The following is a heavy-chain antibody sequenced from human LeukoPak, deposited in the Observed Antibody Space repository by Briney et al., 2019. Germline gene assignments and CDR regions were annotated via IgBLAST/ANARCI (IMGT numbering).Heavy chain of an antibody. D-gene: IGHD3-3*01. Sequence: SETLSLTCAVYGGSFSGYYWSWIRQPPGKGLEWIGEINHSGSTNYNPSLKSRVTISVDTSKNQFSLKLSSVTAADTAVYYCARAHYDFWSGYFHGTNYYFDYWGQGTLVTVSS. CDR1: GGSFSGYY. J-gene: IGHJ4*02. V-gene: IGHV4-34*01. CDR2: INHSGST. CDR3: ARAHYDFWSGYFHGTNYYFDY.